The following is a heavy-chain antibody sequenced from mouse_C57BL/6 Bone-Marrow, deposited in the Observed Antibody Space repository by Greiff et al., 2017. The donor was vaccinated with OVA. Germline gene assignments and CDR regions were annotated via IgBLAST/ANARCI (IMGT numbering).Heavy chain of an antibody. Sequence: EVQGVESGEGLVKPGGSLKLSCAASGFTLSSYAMSWVRQTPEKRLEWVAYISSGGDYIYYADTVKGRFTISRDNARNTLYLQMSSLKSEDTAMYYCTRAKELRLYFDYWGQGTTLTVSS. CDR2: ISSGGDYI. D-gene: IGHD3-2*02. CDR3: TRAKELRLYFDY. V-gene: IGHV5-9-1*02. J-gene: IGHJ2*01. CDR1: GFTLSSYA.